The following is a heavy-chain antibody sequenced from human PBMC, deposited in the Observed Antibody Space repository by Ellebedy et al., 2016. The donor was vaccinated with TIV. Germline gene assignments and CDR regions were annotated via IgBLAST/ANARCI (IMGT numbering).Heavy chain of an antibody. D-gene: IGHD3/OR15-3a*01. CDR2: IYHSGST. V-gene: IGHV4-38-2*02. Sequence: SETLSLXXTVSGYSIKSGYYWGWLRQPPGKGLDWLGNIYHSGSTYYNPSLRSRVTLSLDTSKNQFSLKLSSVTAADTAVYYCARTDLRYGMDVWGQGTTVTVSS. CDR1: GYSIKSGYY. J-gene: IGHJ6*02. CDR3: ARTDLRYGMDV.